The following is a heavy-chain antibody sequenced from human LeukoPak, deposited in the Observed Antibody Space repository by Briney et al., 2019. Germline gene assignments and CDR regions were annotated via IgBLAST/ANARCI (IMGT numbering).Heavy chain of an antibody. Sequence: GGSLRPSCAAPGFTFSNYWMSWVRQAPGKGLEWVANIKQDGSEKYYVDSVKGRFTISRDNAKNSLYLQMNSLGADDTAVYYCARVRGSWCLDCWGQGTLVTVSS. CDR3: ARVRGSWCLDC. J-gene: IGHJ4*02. V-gene: IGHV3-7*01. CDR2: IKQDGSEK. CDR1: GFTFSNYW. D-gene: IGHD6-13*01.